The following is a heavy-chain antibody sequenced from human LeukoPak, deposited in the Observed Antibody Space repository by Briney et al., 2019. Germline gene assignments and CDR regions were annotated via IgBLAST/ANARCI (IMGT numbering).Heavy chain of an antibody. J-gene: IGHJ4*02. D-gene: IGHD3-16*01. V-gene: IGHV3-66*02. Sequence: PGGSLRLSCAASGFTVSSNYMSWVRQAPGKGLEWVSGIYSGGSTYYADSVKGRFTISRDNSKNTQYLQMNSLRAEDTAVYYCARDSESVWGSYYFDYWGQGTLVTVSS. CDR1: GFTVSSNY. CDR2: IYSGGST. CDR3: ARDSESVWGSYYFDY.